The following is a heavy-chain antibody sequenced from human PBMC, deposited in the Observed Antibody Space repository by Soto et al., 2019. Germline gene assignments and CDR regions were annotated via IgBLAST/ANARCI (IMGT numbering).Heavy chain of an antibody. V-gene: IGHV1-18*01. CDR1: GYTFTSYG. CDR3: ARSIVVVVAATGSYYYYGMDV. D-gene: IGHD2-15*01. Sequence: QVQLVQSGAEVKKPGASVKVSCKASGYTFTSYGIIWVRQAPGQGLEWMGWISAYNGNTNYAQKLQGRVTMTTDTSTSTAYMELRSLRSDDTAVYYCARSIVVVVAATGSYYYYGMDVWGQGTTVTVSS. CDR2: ISAYNGNT. J-gene: IGHJ6*02.